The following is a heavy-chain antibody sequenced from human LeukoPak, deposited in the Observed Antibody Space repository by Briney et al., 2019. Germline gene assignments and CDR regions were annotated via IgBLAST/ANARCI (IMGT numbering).Heavy chain of an antibody. CDR1: GGSISSSNW. J-gene: IGHJ3*02. Sequence: SETLSLTCAVSGGSISSSNWWSWVRQPPGKGLEWIGEIYHSGSTNYNPSLKSRVTISVDKSKNQFSLKLSSVTAADTAVYYCARAKSTVVDAFDIWGQGTMVTVSS. D-gene: IGHD4-23*01. CDR2: IYHSGST. V-gene: IGHV4-4*02. CDR3: ARAKSTVVDAFDI.